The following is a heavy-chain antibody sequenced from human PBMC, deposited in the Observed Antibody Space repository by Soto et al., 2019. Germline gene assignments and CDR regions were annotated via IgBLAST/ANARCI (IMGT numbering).Heavy chain of an antibody. Sequence: PGGSLRRSCAAPVFTFSSHRMNWVRQAPGKGLEWVSSISSSSIYICYADAAKGRFTISRDNAKNSLYLQMNSLRAEDTAVYYCARATGVATIVSPLMDYWGQGTLVTVSS. V-gene: IGHV3-21*01. CDR2: ISSSSIYI. CDR1: VFTFSSHR. J-gene: IGHJ4*02. D-gene: IGHD5-12*01. CDR3: ARATGVATIVSPLMDY.